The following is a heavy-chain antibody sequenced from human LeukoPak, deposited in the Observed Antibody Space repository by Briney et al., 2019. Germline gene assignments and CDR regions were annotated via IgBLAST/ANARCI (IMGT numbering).Heavy chain of an antibody. D-gene: IGHD6-19*01. CDR3: ASEVQWLVRGVYYFDY. Sequence: GGSLRLSCAASGFTFSSYSMNWVRQAPGKGLEWVSSISSSSSYIYYADSVKGRFTISRGKAKNSLYLQMNSLRAEDTAVYYCASEVQWLVRGVYYFDYWGQGTLVTVSS. V-gene: IGHV3-21*01. J-gene: IGHJ4*02. CDR1: GFTFSSYS. CDR2: ISSSSSYI.